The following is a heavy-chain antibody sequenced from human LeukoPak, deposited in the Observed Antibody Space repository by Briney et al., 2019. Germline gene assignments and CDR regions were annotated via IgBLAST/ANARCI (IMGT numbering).Heavy chain of an antibody. CDR1: GYSFTSYW. D-gene: IGHD3-3*01. CDR3: ASFGYYDFWSGYSWDAFDI. CDR2: IYPGDSDT. J-gene: IGHJ3*02. V-gene: IGHV5-51*01. Sequence: LGESLKISCKGSGYSFTSYWIGWVRQMPGKGLEWMGIIYPGDSDTRYSPSFQGQVTISADKSISTAYLQWSSLKASDTAMYYCASFGYYDFWSGYSWDAFDIWGQGTMVTVSS.